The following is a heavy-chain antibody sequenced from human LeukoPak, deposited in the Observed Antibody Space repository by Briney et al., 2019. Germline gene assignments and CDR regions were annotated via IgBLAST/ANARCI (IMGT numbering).Heavy chain of an antibody. Sequence: GGSLRLSCAASGFTFSSYGMHWVRQAPGKGLEGVAVISYDGSNKYYADSVKGRFTISRDNSKNTLYLQMNSLRAEDTAVYYCAKDLDSGWTLDYWGQGTLVTVSS. CDR1: GFTFSSYG. J-gene: IGHJ4*02. CDR3: AKDLDSGWTLDY. V-gene: IGHV3-30*18. D-gene: IGHD6-19*01. CDR2: ISYDGSNK.